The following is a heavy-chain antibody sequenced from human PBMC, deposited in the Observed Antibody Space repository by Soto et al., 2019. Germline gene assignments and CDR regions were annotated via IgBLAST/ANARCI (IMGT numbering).Heavy chain of an antibody. CDR1: GGSISSSNW. V-gene: IGHV4-4*02. Sequence: QVQLQESGPGLVKPSGTLSLTCAVSGGSISSSNWWSWVRQPPGKGLEWIGEIYHSGSTNYNPSRKRLATRSVDKSKNQFSRNLSSVTAADTAVYYCARRANWNDAAFDIWGQGTMVTVSS. D-gene: IGHD1-20*01. CDR3: ARRANWNDAAFDI. CDR2: IYHSGST. J-gene: IGHJ3*02.